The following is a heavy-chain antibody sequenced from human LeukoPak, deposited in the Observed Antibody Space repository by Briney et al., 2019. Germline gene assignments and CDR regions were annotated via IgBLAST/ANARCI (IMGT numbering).Heavy chain of an antibody. CDR1: GYTFTSYA. CDR3: ARWDYGDYNFDY. J-gene: IGHJ4*02. D-gene: IGHD4-17*01. Sequence: ASVKVSCKASGYTFTSYAITWVRQAPGQGLEWLGWISAYNGNTNYAQRLQGRVTMTTDTSTSTAYMELRSLRSDDTAVYYCARWDYGDYNFDYWGQGTLVTVSS. CDR2: ISAYNGNT. V-gene: IGHV1-18*01.